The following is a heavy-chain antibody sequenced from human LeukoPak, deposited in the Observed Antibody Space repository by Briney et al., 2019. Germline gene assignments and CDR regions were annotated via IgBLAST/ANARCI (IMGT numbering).Heavy chain of an antibody. CDR2: ISGSGGST. CDR3: ARQSGSSGWYSDFDY. Sequence: GGSLRLSCAASGFTFSSYGMSWVRQAPAKELEGVSAISGSGGSTYYADSVKGRFTISRDNSKNTLYLQMNSLRAEDTAVYYCARQSGSSGWYSDFDYWGQGTLVTVSS. D-gene: IGHD6-19*01. J-gene: IGHJ4*02. V-gene: IGHV3-23*01. CDR1: GFTFSSYG.